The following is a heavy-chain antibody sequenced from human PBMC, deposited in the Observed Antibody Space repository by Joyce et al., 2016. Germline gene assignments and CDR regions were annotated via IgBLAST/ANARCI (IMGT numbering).Heavy chain of an antibody. J-gene: IGHJ3*02. CDR2: IGTAGDP. CDR3: ARERGGGMSAFDI. V-gene: IGHV3-13*05. D-gene: IGHD3-16*01. Sequence: EVQLVEAGGALVQPGGSLRLSCAASGFTFSAYENHWVRQTTGKGLEWVSAIGTAGDPYYAGSVKGRFTISRENAKSSLFLQMNSLRAEDTAVYYCARERGGGMSAFDIWGQGTMVTVSS. CDR1: GFTFSAYE.